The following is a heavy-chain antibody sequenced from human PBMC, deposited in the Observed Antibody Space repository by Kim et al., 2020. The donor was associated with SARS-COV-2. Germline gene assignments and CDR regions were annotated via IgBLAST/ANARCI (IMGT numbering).Heavy chain of an antibody. Sequence: GGSLRLSCAASGFTFDDYAMHWVRQAPGKGLEWVSGISWNSGSIGYADSVKGRFTISRDNAKNSLYLQMNSLRAEDTALYYCAKDMGSDSSSSGPYYYYGMDVWGQGTTVTVSS. V-gene: IGHV3-9*01. J-gene: IGHJ6*02. CDR1: GFTFDDYA. CDR2: ISWNSGSI. CDR3: AKDMGSDSSSSGPYYYYGMDV. D-gene: IGHD6-6*01.